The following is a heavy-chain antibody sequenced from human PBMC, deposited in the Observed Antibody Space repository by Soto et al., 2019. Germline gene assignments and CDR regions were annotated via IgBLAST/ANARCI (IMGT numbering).Heavy chain of an antibody. D-gene: IGHD6-19*01. CDR1: GYTFTTYS. CDR3: ARDWDNSGWGGGRGMDV. V-gene: IGHV1-18*01. CDR2: INAFNGNT. J-gene: IGHJ6*02. Sequence: QVQLVQSGAEVKKPGASVKVSCKASGYTFTTYSITWMRQAPGQGLEWMGWINAFNGNTNYAQKFQGRVTMTTDTSKSTVNMALRSLRSDDTAVYYCARDWDNSGWGGGRGMDVWGQGTTVIVSS.